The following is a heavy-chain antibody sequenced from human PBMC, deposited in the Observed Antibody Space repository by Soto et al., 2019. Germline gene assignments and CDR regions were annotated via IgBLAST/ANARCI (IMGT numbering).Heavy chain of an antibody. CDR2: INSDGSST. CDR1: GFTFSSYW. Sequence: EVQLVESGGGLVQPGGSLRVSCAASGFTFSSYWMHWVRQAPGKGLVWVSRINSDGSSTSYADSVKGRFTISRDNAKNTLYLQMNSLIAEDTAIYDCARRGAVAGHHYWGQGTLVTVSS. CDR3: ARRGAVAGHHY. V-gene: IGHV3-74*01. J-gene: IGHJ4*02. D-gene: IGHD6-19*01.